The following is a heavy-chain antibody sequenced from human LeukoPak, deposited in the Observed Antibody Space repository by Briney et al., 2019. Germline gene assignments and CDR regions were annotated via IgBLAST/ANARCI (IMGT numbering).Heavy chain of an antibody. D-gene: IGHD2-21*02. CDR3: ARGIGDRFRLQHVIDY. J-gene: IGHJ4*02. Sequence: ASVKVSCKASGYTFTGYYIHWVRQAPGQGLEWVGWINPNSGGTNYAQKFQGRVTMTRDTSISTAYMDLSRLRSDDTAVYYCARGIGDRFRLQHVIDYWGQGTLVTVSS. CDR2: INPNSGGT. V-gene: IGHV1-2*02. CDR1: GYTFTGYY.